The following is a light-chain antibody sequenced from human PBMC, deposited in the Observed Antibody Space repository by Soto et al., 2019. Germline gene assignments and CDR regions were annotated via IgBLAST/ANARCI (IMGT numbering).Light chain of an antibody. CDR1: SSNIGTNY. CDR2: RNN. V-gene: IGLV1-47*01. Sequence: QSVLTQPPSASGTPGQRVTISCSGSSSNIGTNYVYWYQHLPGAAPKLLISRNNQRPSGVPDRFSGSKSGTSASLAISGLRSEDEVDYYCATRDDSLSGHWLFGGGTKLTVL. CDR3: ATRDDSLSGHWL. J-gene: IGLJ3*02.